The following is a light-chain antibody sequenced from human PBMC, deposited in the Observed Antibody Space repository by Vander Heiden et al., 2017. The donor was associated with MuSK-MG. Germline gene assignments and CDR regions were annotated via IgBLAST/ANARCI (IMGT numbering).Light chain of an antibody. CDR2: ASS. Sequence: DIQMTQSPSSLSASIGDRVTITCRASQSISTYLNWYQQKPGKAPKVVIFASSNFQSGGPQTFSRSGYGTDWTLASINRQPEDFATYHCQENSRYNSFGQGTKVEIK. CDR3: QENSRYNS. CDR1: QSISTY. V-gene: IGKV1-39*01. J-gene: IGKJ2*01.